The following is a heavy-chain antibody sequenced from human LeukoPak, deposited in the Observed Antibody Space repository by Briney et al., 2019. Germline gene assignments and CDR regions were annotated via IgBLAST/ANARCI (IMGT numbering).Heavy chain of an antibody. Sequence: PSETLSLTCTVSGGSLSSYYWTWSRQPPGKGLEWIGSIYYSGSPSYNPSLKSRVTISVDTSKNQFSLKLTSVTAADTAIYYCARHEEVSLDYWGQGTLVTVSS. J-gene: IGHJ4*02. CDR3: ARHEEVSLDY. CDR2: IYYSGSP. CDR1: GGSLSSYY. V-gene: IGHV4-39*01.